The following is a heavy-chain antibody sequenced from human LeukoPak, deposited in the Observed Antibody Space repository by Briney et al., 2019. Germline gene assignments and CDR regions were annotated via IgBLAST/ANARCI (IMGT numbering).Heavy chain of an antibody. J-gene: IGHJ4*02. V-gene: IGHV3-30-3*01. Sequence: QPGRSLILSCAASGFTFSSYAMHWVRQAPGKGLEWVAVISYDGSNKYYADSVKGRFTISRDNSKNTLYLQLNSLRAEDTAVYYCARSLYYSESSGFDYWGQGTLVTVSS. CDR2: ISYDGSNK. CDR3: ARSLYYSESSGFDY. D-gene: IGHD3-22*01. CDR1: GFTFSSYA.